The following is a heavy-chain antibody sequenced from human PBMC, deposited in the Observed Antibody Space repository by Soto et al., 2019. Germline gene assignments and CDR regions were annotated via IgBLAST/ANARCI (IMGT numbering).Heavy chain of an antibody. CDR3: ARALHMDSALASDSYYYYYGMDV. J-gene: IGHJ6*02. CDR1: GGTFSSYA. D-gene: IGHD5-18*01. CDR2: IIPIFGTA. Sequence: ASVKVSCKASGGTFSSYAISWVRQAPGQGLEWMGGIIPIFGTANYAQKFQGRVTITADESTSTAYMELSSLRSEDTAVYYCARALHMDSALASDSYYYYYGMDVWGQGTTVTVSS. V-gene: IGHV1-69*13.